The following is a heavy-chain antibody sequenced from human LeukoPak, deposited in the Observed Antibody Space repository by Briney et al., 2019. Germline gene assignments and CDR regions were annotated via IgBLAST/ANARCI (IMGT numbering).Heavy chain of an antibody. CDR3: ARETYNGRYYFFDY. V-gene: IGHV1-2*06. J-gene: IGHJ4*02. CDR2: INPKSGGT. Sequence: ASVKVSCKASGYTFIDYYIHWVRQAPGEGLEWMGRINPKSGGTNHAQKFQGRVTMTRDTSISTAYVELSSLRSDDTAVYFCARETYNGRYYFFDYWGQGTLVTVS. D-gene: IGHD1-26*01. CDR1: GYTFIDYY.